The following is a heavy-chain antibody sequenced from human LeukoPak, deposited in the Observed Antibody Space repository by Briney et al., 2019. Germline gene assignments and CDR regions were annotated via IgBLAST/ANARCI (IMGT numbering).Heavy chain of an antibody. Sequence: PGGSLRLSCAASGFTFSSYGMSWVRQAPGRGLEWASSISGSGGTTHYADSVKGRFTISRDNSKNTLYVQMNSLRAEDTAVYYCVKAYYDILTGYFDYWGQGTLVTVSS. V-gene: IGHV3-23*01. CDR3: VKAYYDILTGYFDY. CDR1: GFTFSSYG. D-gene: IGHD3-9*01. J-gene: IGHJ4*02. CDR2: ISGSGGTT.